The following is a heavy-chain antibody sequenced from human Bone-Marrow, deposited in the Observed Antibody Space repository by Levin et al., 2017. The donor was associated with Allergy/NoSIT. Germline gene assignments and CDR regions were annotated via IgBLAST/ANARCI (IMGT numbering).Heavy chain of an antibody. J-gene: IGHJ4*02. D-gene: IGHD3-22*01. Sequence: GGSLRLSCAASGFTFTTYGMHWVRQAPGKGLEWLAVISDDGTKKYYADSLQGRFTISRDNSENTVNLQMNSLRPEDTAVYYCAKDRDYDYSGYSDWGQGTLVTVSS. CDR1: GFTFTTYG. V-gene: IGHV3-30*18. CDR2: ISDDGTKK. CDR3: AKDRDYDYSGYSD.